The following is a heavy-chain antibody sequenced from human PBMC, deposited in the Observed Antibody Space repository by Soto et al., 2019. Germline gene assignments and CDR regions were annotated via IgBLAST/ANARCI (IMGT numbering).Heavy chain of an antibody. V-gene: IGHV3-64D*06. CDR1: GFTFSMFS. Sequence: AVGSLRLSCSASGFTFSMFSMHWVRQAPGKGLEYVSGISSNGDSTYYADSVKGRFTISRDNSKNTLYLQMSSLRAVDTAVYYCVHPRSTVQIPPTWGQGTLVTLL. CDR3: VHPRSTVQIPPT. J-gene: IGHJ5*02. D-gene: IGHD4-17*01. CDR2: ISSNGDST.